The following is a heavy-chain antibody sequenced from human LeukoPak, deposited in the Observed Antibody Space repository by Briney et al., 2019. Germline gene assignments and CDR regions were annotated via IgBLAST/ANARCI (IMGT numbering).Heavy chain of an antibody. CDR1: GFTLSSYW. J-gene: IGHJ4*02. CDR2: IKRDGSEK. CDR3: VRDNGATKPC. V-gene: IGHV3-7*01. Sequence: GGSLRLSCAASGFTLSSYWMSWVRQAPGKGLEWVANIKRDGSEKYYVDSVKGRFTISRDNAKNSLYLQMNSLRVEDTAAYYCVRDNGATKPCWGQGTLVTVSS. D-gene: IGHD1-26*01.